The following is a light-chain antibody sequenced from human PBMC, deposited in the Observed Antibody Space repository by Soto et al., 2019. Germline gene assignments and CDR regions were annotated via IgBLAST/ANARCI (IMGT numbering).Light chain of an antibody. V-gene: IGKV3-20*01. CDR3: QQYGSSGT. CDR1: QSIGNY. J-gene: IGKJ1*01. CDR2: GAS. Sequence: VLTQSPATLTLSPGTGATLSCRASQSIGNYVAWYQQKPGQAPRLLIYGASNRATGIPDRFSGSGSGTDFTLTISRLEPEDFAVYYCQQYGSSGTFGQGTKVDIK.